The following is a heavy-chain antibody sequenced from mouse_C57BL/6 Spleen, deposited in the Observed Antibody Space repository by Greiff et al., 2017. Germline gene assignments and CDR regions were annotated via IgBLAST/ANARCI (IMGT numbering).Heavy chain of an antibody. J-gene: IGHJ1*03. CDR2: IRSKSSNYAT. CDR3: VRDRDYDGSSYNWYFDV. Sequence: EVMLVESGGGLVQPKGSLTLSCAASGFTFNTYAMPWVRQAPGKGLEWVARIRSKSSNYATSYADSVKDRFTISRDDSQSMLYLQMNNLKTEDTAMYYCVRDRDYDGSSYNWYFDVWGTATTVTVAS. D-gene: IGHD1-1*01. V-gene: IGHV10-3*01. CDR1: GFTFNTYA.